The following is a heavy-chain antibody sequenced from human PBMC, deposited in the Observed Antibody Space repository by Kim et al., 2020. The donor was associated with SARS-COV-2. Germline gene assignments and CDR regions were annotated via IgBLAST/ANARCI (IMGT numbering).Heavy chain of an antibody. Sequence: GGSLRLSCTASGFNFSDHWMHWVRQAPGTGAVWVSCIRGDGSTTKYADSVRGRFTVSRDNARNTIYLQMNSLRVEDTAVYYCVSSPGPWGQGTLVTVSS. CDR1: GFNFSDHW. CDR3: VSSPGP. V-gene: IGHV3-74*01. D-gene: IGHD2-2*01. J-gene: IGHJ5*02. CDR2: IRGDGSTT.